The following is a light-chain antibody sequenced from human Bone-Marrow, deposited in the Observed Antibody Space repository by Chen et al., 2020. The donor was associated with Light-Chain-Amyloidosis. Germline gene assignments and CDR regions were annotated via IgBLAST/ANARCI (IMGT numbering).Light chain of an antibody. V-gene: IGLV3-21*02. CDR3: QVWDSRSSQVA. J-gene: IGLJ2*01. CDR1: DIGSKS. CDR2: DDS. Sequence: SYVLTQAPSVSVAPGQTAAIPRGGKDIGSKSVHWYQQKPGQAPVVVVHDDSDRPSGIPERFAGSNSGNTATLTITRVEVGDEADYYCQVWDSRSSQVAFGGGTKLTVL.